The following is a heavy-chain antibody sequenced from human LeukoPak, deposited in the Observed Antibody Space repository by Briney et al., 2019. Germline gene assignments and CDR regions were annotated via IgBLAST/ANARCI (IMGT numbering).Heavy chain of an antibody. D-gene: IGHD5-12*01. J-gene: IGHJ4*02. CDR3: AIFSWGEYSGYPEIFDY. Sequence: ASVKVSCKASGYTFTSYGISWVRQAPGQGLEWMGWISAYNGNTNYAQKLQGRVTMTTDTSTSTAYMELRSLRSDDTAVYYCAIFSWGEYSGYPEIFDYWGQGTLVTVSS. CDR2: ISAYNGNT. CDR1: GYTFTSYG. V-gene: IGHV1-18*01.